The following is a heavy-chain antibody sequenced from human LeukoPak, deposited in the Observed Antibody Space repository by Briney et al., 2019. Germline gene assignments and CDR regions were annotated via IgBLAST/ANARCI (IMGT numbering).Heavy chain of an antibody. CDR2: IDAGGVNT. D-gene: IGHD6-19*01. CDR3: AKGSGSGWYGWFDP. J-gene: IGHJ5*02. CDR1: RFTFGGYA. Sequence: PGGSLRLSCAASRFTFGGYAMYWVRQAPGKGLEWVSCIDAGGVNTYYADSVTGRFTISRDNSKNTLYLQMNSLRAEDTAVYYCAKGSGSGWYGWFDPWGQGTLVTVSS. V-gene: IGHV3-23*01.